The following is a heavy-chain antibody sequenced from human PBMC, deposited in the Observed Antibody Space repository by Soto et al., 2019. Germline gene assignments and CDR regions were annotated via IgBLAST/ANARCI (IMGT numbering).Heavy chain of an antibody. CDR3: ARETQNMADVDTAMD. CDR1: GGSFSGYY. V-gene: IGHV4-34*01. J-gene: IGHJ4*02. CDR2: INHSGST. D-gene: IGHD5-18*01. Sequence: QVQLQQWGAGLLKPSETLSLTCAVYGGSFSGYYWSWIRQPPGKGLEWIGEINHSGSTNYNPSLKSRVTISVDTSKNQFSLKLSSVTAADTAVYYCARETQNMADVDTAMDWGQGTLVTVSS.